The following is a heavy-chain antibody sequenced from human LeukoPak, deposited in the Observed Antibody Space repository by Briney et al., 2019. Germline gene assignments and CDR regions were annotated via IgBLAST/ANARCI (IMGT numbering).Heavy chain of an antibody. D-gene: IGHD2-2*02. CDR2: IIPIFGTA. CDR1: GGTFSSYA. V-gene: IGHV1-69*13. CDR3: ARANCSSTSCYIGFYYYYYGMDV. Sequence: GASAKVSCKASGGTFSSYAISWVRQAPGQGLEWMGGIIPIFGTANYAQKFQGRVTITADESTSTAYMELSSLRSEDTAVYYCARANCSSTSCYIGFYYYYYGMDVWGQGTTVTVSS. J-gene: IGHJ6*02.